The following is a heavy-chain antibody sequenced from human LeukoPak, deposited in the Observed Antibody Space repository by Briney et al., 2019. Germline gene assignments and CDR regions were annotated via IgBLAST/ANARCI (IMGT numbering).Heavy chain of an antibody. J-gene: IGHJ4*02. Sequence: GGSLRLSCAASGFTFSSYAMHWVRQAPGKGLEWVAVISYDGSNKYYADSVKGRFTISRDNSKNTLYLQMNSLRAEDTAVYYCARDGRDRDGYNYYYWGQGTLVTVSS. CDR3: ARDGRDRDGYNYYY. V-gene: IGHV3-30-3*01. D-gene: IGHD5-24*01. CDR1: GFTFSSYA. CDR2: ISYDGSNK.